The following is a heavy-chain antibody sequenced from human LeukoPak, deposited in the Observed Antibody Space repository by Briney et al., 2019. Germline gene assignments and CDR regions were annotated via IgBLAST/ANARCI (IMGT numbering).Heavy chain of an antibody. CDR3: TKDPNGDYVGAFDF. CDR2: ITATGGI. J-gene: IGHJ3*01. Sequence: GSLSLSCAASTFPFSSYAMTWVRQAPGKGLEWVSSITATGGISYADSVRGRFIVSRDNSKRTLYLQMNSLRAEDTAVYYCTKDPNGDYVGAFDFWGQGTMVTVSS. CDR1: TFPFSSYA. V-gene: IGHV3-23*01. D-gene: IGHD4-17*01.